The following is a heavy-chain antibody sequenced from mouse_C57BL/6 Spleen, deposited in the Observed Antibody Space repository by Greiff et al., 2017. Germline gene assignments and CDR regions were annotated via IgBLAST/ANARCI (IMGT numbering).Heavy chain of an antibody. Sequence: EVQGVESGGGLVQPKGSLKLSCAASGFTFNTYAMHWVRQAPGKGLEWVARIRSKSSNYATYYADSVKDRFTISRDDSQSMLYLEMNNLKTEDTAMYYCVRDGGWEIAMDYWGQGTSVTVSS. J-gene: IGHJ4*01. V-gene: IGHV10-3*01. CDR1: GFTFNTYA. D-gene: IGHD3-3*01. CDR2: IRSKSSNYAT. CDR3: VRDGGWEIAMDY.